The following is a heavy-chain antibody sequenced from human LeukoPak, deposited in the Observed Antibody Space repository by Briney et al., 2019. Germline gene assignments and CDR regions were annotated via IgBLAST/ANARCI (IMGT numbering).Heavy chain of an antibody. J-gene: IGHJ4*02. Sequence: SETLSLTCAVYGGSFSGYYWSWIRQPPGKGLEWIGEINHSGSTNYNPSLKSRVTISVDTSKNQFSLKLSSVTAADTAVYYCARSSSSLDYWGQGTLVTVSS. CDR2: INHSGST. V-gene: IGHV4-34*01. CDR1: GGSFSGYY. D-gene: IGHD6-6*01. CDR3: ARSSSSLDY.